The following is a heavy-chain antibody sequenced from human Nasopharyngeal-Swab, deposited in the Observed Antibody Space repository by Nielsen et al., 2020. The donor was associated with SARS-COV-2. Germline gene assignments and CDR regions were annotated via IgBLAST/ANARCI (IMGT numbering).Heavy chain of an antibody. D-gene: IGHD3-16*01. Sequence: GGSLRLSCAASGFTFTTNHMSWVRQATGKGLEWVAIIYSGGSTYYADSVRGRFTISRDNSKSTLYLQMNSLRAEDTAEYFCAKDGVRLNGIDVWGQGTTVTVPS. CDR1: GFTFTTNH. V-gene: IGHV3-53*01. CDR3: AKDGVRLNGIDV. J-gene: IGHJ6*02. CDR2: IYSGGST.